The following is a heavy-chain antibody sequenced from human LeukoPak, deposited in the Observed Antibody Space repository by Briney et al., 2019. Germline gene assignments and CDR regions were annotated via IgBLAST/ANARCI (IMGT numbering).Heavy chain of an antibody. J-gene: IGHJ4*01. CDR1: GGSISSYY. Sequence: SETLSLTCTVSGGSISSYYWSWIRQPPGKGLEWIGYIHDSGKTDYNPSLKSRVTISIDNSKNQFSLKLTSVTAADTAVYYCARVLPAVSYHDSSGYHYYFDYWGQGTRVTVSS. V-gene: IGHV4-59*12. CDR3: ARVLPAVSYHDSSGYHYYFDY. CDR2: IHDSGKT. D-gene: IGHD3-22*01.